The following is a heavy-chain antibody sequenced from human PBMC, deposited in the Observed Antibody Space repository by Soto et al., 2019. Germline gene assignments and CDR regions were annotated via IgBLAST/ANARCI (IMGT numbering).Heavy chain of an antibody. CDR1: GGSISSGGYY. CDR2: NYYSGST. V-gene: IGHV4-31*03. J-gene: IGHJ6*02. CDR3: ACDPSPSHLLPYYYYCMDV. Sequence: QVQLQESGPGLVKPSQTLSLTCTVSGGSISSGGYYWSWIRQDPGKGLEWTGYNYYSGSTYYNPYLNSSVPITVDTAKNQYSLKLSFVTATDTAVYYCACDPSPSHLLPYYYYCMDVWGRGTTVTVSS. D-gene: IGHD2-15*01.